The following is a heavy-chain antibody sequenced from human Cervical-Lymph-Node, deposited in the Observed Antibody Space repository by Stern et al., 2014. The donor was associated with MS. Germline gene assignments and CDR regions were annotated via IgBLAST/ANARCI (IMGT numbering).Heavy chain of an antibody. CDR1: GYTFTSYG. V-gene: IGHV1-18*01. Sequence: QVQLGQSGAEVKKPGASVKVSCKTSGYTFTSYGLSWVRQAPGQGLEWMGWSSPNNGNPHYAPTLQGRVTMTIDTSTTTAYMELRSLRSDDTAVYYCVRKGYASGWYGYFDYWGQGTLVTVSS. CDR2: SSPNNGNP. D-gene: IGHD6-19*01. J-gene: IGHJ4*02. CDR3: VRKGYASGWYGYFDY.